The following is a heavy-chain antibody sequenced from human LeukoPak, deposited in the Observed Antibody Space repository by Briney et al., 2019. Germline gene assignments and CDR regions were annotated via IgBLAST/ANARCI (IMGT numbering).Heavy chain of an antibody. D-gene: IGHD1-26*01. CDR1: GFTFSSYE. CDR2: ISSSGSTI. Sequence: GGSLRLSCAASGFTFSSYEMNWVRQAPGKGLEWVSYISSSGSTIYYADSVKGRFTISRDNAKNSLYLQMNCLRAEDTAVYYCASVGYYFDYRGQGTLVTVSS. V-gene: IGHV3-48*03. CDR3: ASVGYYFDY. J-gene: IGHJ4*02.